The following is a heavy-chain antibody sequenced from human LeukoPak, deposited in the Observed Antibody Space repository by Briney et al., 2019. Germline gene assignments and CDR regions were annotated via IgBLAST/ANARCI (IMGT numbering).Heavy chain of an antibody. CDR3: ATRHTDCSGGSCYVDP. CDR1: GYTFTGYY. V-gene: IGHV1-2*04. J-gene: IGHJ5*02. Sequence: ASVKVSCKASGYTFTGYYMHWVRQAPGQGLEWMGWINPNSGGTNYAQKFQGWVTMTRDTSISTAYMELSSLRSEDTAVYYCATRHTDCSGGSCYVDPWGQGTLVTVSS. CDR2: INPNSGGT. D-gene: IGHD2-15*01.